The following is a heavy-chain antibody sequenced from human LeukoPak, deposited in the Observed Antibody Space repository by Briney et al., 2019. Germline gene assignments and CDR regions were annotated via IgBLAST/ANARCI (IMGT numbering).Heavy chain of an antibody. CDR3: AKDVPAAYFDH. CDR2: VRYDESTK. D-gene: IGHD2-2*01. Sequence: GGSLRLSCAASGFTFSNYGMHWVRQAPGKGLEWVAFVRYDESTKFYADSVKGRFPISRDNSKTTLYLQMNSLRAEDTAVYYSAKDVPAAYFDHWGQGTLVTVSS. V-gene: IGHV3-30*02. CDR1: GFTFSNYG. J-gene: IGHJ4*02.